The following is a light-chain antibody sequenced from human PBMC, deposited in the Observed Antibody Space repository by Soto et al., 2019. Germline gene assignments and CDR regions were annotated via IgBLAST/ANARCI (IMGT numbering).Light chain of an antibody. Sequence: DIEMTQSPSSLSASVGDRVTITCQASQDISNYLNWYRQRPGKAPQLLIYEASKLQTGVSSRFSGSGSGTDFTFTISSLQPEDFATYYCQHYDNFPLTFGGGTKVEIK. CDR2: EAS. J-gene: IGKJ4*01. CDR3: QHYDNFPLT. V-gene: IGKV1-33*01. CDR1: QDISNY.